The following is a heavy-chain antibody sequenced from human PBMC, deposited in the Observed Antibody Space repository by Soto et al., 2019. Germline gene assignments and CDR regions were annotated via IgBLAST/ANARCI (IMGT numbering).Heavy chain of an antibody. D-gene: IGHD6-19*01. Sequence: PGGSLRLSCAASGFTFDDYAMHWVRQAPGKGLEWVSGISWNSGSIGYADSVKGRFTISRDNAKNSLYLQMNSLRAEDTALYYCAKTGGIAVAGTHDGYFQHWGQGTLVTVSS. CDR1: GFTFDDYA. J-gene: IGHJ1*01. CDR2: ISWNSGSI. V-gene: IGHV3-9*01. CDR3: AKTGGIAVAGTHDGYFQH.